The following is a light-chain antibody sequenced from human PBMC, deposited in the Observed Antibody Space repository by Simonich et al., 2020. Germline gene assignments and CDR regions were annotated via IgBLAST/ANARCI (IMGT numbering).Light chain of an antibody. V-gene: IGLV6-57*03. CDR1: SGSIASNY. Sequence: NFMLTQPHSVSESPGKTVTISCTRSSGSIASNYVQWYQQRPGRAPTTVIYEDNPRPSGVPDRFSGSIDSSSNSASLTISGLKTEDEADYYCQSYDSSGWVFGGGTKLTVL. CDR3: QSYDSSGWV. CDR2: EDN. J-gene: IGLJ3*02.